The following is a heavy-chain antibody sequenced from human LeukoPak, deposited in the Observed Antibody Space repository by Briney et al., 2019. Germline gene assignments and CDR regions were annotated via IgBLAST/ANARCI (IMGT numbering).Heavy chain of an antibody. J-gene: IGHJ4*02. CDR2: VNPNSGNT. V-gene: IGHV1-8*01. Sequence: ASVKVSCKASGYTFTSYDINWVRQATGQGLEWMGWVNPNSGNTGYAQKFQGRVTITRDTSASTAYMELSSLRSEDTAVYYCAREDSGSYYGPDYFDYWGQGTLVTVSS. CDR1: GYTFTSYD. D-gene: IGHD1-26*01. CDR3: AREDSGSYYGPDYFDY.